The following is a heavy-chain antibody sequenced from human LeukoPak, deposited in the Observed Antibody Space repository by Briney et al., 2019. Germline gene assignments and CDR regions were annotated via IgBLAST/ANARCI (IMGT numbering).Heavy chain of an antibody. CDR1: GYTFTAYY. J-gene: IGHJ4*02. D-gene: IGHD6-25*01. CDR2: INPNSGGT. V-gene: IGHV1-2*02. CDR3: ARELTFTSGRGVY. Sequence: GASVKVSCTASGYTFTAYYMHWVRQAPGQGLEWMGWINPNSGGTNYAQEFQGRVTMTRDTSINTAYMELSGLRSDDTAVYYCARELTFTSGRGVYWGQGTLVTVSS.